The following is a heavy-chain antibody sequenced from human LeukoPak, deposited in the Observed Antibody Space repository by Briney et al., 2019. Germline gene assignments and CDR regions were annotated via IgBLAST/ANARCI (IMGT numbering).Heavy chain of an antibody. V-gene: IGHV1-8*01. Sequence: ASVRVSCKASGYTFTSYDINWVRQAAGQGLEWMGWMNPNSGNTGYAQKFQGRVTMTRNTSISTAYMELSSLRSEDTAVYYCARGYDSSGYYIDYWGQGTLVTVSS. D-gene: IGHD3-22*01. CDR1: GYTFTSYD. CDR3: ARGYDSSGYYIDY. J-gene: IGHJ4*02. CDR2: MNPNSGNT.